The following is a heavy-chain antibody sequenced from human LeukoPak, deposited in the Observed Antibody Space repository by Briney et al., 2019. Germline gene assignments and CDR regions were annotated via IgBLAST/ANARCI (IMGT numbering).Heavy chain of an antibody. CDR1: GFTFSSYS. D-gene: IGHD3-10*01. V-gene: IGHV3-21*01. CDR2: ISSSSSYI. CDR3: ARDSVAPSYYFDY. Sequence: GGSLRLSCAASGFTFSSYSMNWVRQAPGKGLEWVSSISSSSSYIYYADSVKGRFTISRDNAKNSLYLQMNSLRAEDTAVYYCARDSVAPSYYFDYWGQGTLVTVSS. J-gene: IGHJ4*02.